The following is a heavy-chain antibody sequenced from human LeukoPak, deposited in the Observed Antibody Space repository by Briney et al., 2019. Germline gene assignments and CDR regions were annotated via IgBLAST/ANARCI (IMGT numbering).Heavy chain of an antibody. Sequence: PSETLSLTCTVSGYSISSGYYWGWIRQPPGKGLEWIGSIYHSGSTYYNPSLKSRVTISVDTSKNQFSLKLSSVTAADTAVYYCARSLDWHLVHNWFDPWGQGTLVTVSS. CDR2: IYHSGST. V-gene: IGHV4-38-2*02. CDR3: ARSLDWHLVHNWFDP. D-gene: IGHD6-13*01. J-gene: IGHJ5*02. CDR1: GYSISSGYY.